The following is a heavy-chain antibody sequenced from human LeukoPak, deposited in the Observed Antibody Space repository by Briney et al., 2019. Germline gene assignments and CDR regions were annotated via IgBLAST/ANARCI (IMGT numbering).Heavy chain of an antibody. CDR3: ARDTAFSFDY. V-gene: IGHV3-48*01. D-gene: IGHD2-21*02. J-gene: IGHJ4*02. CDR1: GFTFSRFI. CDR2: ISGSSGNI. Sequence: LPGGSLRLSCAASGFTFSRFIMNWVRQAPGKGLEWVSYISGSSGNIHYADSVKGRFTISRDNAKNSLYLQMNSLRAEDTAVYYCARDTAFSFDYWGQGNLVTVSS.